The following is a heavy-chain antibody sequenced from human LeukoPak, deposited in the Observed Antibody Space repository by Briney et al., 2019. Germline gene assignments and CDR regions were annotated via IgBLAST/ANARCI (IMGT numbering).Heavy chain of an antibody. CDR2: IIPIFGTA. Sequence: AASVKVSCKASGGTFSSYAISWVRQAPGQGLEWMGGIIPIFGTANYAQKFQGRVTITTDESTSTAYMELSSLRSEDTALYYCARVPTVTPGFWFDPWGQGTLVTVSS. J-gene: IGHJ5*02. CDR3: ARVPTVTPGFWFDP. CDR1: GGTFSSYA. D-gene: IGHD4-17*01. V-gene: IGHV1-69*05.